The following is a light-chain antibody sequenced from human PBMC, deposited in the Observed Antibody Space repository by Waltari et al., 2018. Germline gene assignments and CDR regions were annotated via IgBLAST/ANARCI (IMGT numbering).Light chain of an antibody. Sequence: QSVMTQPPSAYGTPGPRVTISGSGRTSDIGGNTGVWYQHLPGTAPQLLIHSNDRRPSGVPDLFSGFKSGTSASLAISGLQAEDEGEYFCAAWDDSLTYVFGTGTKVTVL. CDR1: TSDIGGNT. CDR2: SND. CDR3: AAWDDSLTYV. V-gene: IGLV1-44*01. J-gene: IGLJ1*01.